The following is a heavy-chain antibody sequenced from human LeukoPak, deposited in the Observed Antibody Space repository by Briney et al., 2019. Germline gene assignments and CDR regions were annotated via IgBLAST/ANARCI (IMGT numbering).Heavy chain of an antibody. CDR2: IGASGGST. V-gene: IGHV3-23*01. CDR3: AKAESYDILTGLDY. Sequence: GGSLRLSCATSGFTFSSYAMSWVRQAPGKGLEWVSGIGASGGSTYYADSVKGRFTISRDNSKNTLYLQMNSLRTEDTAVYYCAKAESYDILTGLDYWGQGTLVTVSS. D-gene: IGHD3-9*01. CDR1: GFTFSSYA. J-gene: IGHJ4*02.